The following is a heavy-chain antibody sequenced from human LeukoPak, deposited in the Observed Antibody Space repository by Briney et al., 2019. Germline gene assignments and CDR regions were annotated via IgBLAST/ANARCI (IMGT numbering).Heavy chain of an antibody. CDR1: GGTFRSFA. J-gene: IGHJ6*03. CDR3: ARASYYYGSGSSNYYYYYYMDV. V-gene: IGHV1-2*02. Sequence: RRASVKVSCKASGGTFRSFAMSWVRQAPGQGLEWMGWINPNSGGTNYAQKFQGRVTMTRDTSISTAYMELSRLRSDDTAVYYCARASYYYGSGSSNYYYYYYMDVWGKGTTVTVSS. D-gene: IGHD3-10*01. CDR2: INPNSGGT.